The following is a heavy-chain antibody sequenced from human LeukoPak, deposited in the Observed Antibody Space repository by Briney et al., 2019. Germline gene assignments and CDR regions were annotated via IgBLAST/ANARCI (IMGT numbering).Heavy chain of an antibody. D-gene: IGHD6-13*01. V-gene: IGHV3-33*08. CDR3: ARDKFYSSNWHYPMDV. CDR2: IDYDGGNT. Sequence: GGSLRLSCAASGFTFNIYGMHWVRQAPGKGLEWVAMIDYDGGNTYYIDSVKGRFTISRDNSKNTLYLQMNSLRAEDTAVYFCARDKFYSSNWHYPMDVWGQGTTVTVCS. J-gene: IGHJ6*02. CDR1: GFTFNIYG.